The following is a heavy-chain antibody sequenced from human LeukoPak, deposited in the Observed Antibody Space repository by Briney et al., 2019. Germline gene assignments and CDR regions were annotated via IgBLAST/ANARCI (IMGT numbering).Heavy chain of an antibody. D-gene: IGHD2-2*01. CDR1: GFTFSSYA. Sequence: GGSLRLSCAASGFTFSSYAMSWVRQAPGKGLEWVSAIGGSGATIYYADSVKGRFTISRDNSKNTVYLQMNSLRVEDTAVYYCAKGRYCSSTSCYAGQFDPWGQGTLVTVSS. J-gene: IGHJ5*02. CDR3: AKGRYCSSTSCYAGQFDP. CDR2: IGGSGATI. V-gene: IGHV3-23*01.